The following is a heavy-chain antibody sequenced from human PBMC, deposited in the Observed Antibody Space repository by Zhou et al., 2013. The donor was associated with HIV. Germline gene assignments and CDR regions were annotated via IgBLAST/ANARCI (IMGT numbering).Heavy chain of an antibody. D-gene: IGHD1-1*01. CDR3: ARRNEIVAISDMRDAGHCFES. CDR2: MNPNSGNT. CDR1: GYTFTNYD. V-gene: IGHV1-8*03. J-gene: IGHJ5*01. Sequence: QVQLVQSGAEVKKPGASVKVSCKASGYTFTNYDINWVRQATGQGLEWMGWMNPNSGNTGFAQKFQGRVTITRNTSISTAYMELSSLRSEDTAVYYCARRNEIVAISDMRDAGHCFESWGQGTLVTVSS.